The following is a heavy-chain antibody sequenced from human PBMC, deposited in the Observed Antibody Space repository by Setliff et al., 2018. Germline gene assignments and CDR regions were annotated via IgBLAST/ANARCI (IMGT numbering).Heavy chain of an antibody. J-gene: IGHJ4*02. CDR2: IYKSGTT. Sequence: KPSETLSLTCNVSGDSMYGYYWSWIRQPPGKGLEWIGYIYKSGTTKYNPSLGSRISMSVDTSKNQFSLNLNYVTTADTAVYYCARDQFSSGWYGAPESYFDRWGQGVLVTVSS. CDR1: GDSMYGYY. V-gene: IGHV4-59*01. D-gene: IGHD6-19*01. CDR3: ARDQFSSGWYGAPESYFDR.